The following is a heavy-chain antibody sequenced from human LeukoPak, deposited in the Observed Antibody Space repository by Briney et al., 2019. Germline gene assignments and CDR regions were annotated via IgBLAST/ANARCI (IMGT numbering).Heavy chain of an antibody. Sequence: SETLSLTCTVSGGSLSSGGYYWSWIRQYPGMGLEWIGSIYYSGSTYYTPSLRSRVNISVDTSKSQFALNLTSVTAADTAVYYCARVSSARNGFDYWGQGILVTVSS. CDR1: GGSLSSGGYY. CDR2: IYYSGST. D-gene: IGHD1-14*01. V-gene: IGHV4-31*03. J-gene: IGHJ4*02. CDR3: ARVSSARNGFDY.